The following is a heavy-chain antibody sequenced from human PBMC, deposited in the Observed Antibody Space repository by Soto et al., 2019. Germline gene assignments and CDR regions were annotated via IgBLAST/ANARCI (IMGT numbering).Heavy chain of an antibody. CDR3: ARGSYCSGGSCYRGYDY. CDR2: INHSGNT. V-gene: IGHV4-34*01. Sequence: TSETLSLTCAVYGGSFSGYYWSWIRQLPGEGLEWIGGINHSGNTNYNPSLKSRVTISVDTSKNQFSLKLSSVTAADTAVYYCARGSYCSGGSCYRGYDYWDQGSLVTVSS. J-gene: IGHJ4*02. CDR1: GGSFSGYY. D-gene: IGHD2-15*01.